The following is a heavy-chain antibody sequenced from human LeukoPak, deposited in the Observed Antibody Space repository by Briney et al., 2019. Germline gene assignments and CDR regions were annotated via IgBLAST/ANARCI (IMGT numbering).Heavy chain of an antibody. V-gene: IGHV4-59*08. CDR1: GDSIRSYY. CDR2: IYYSGST. J-gene: IGHJ6*02. D-gene: IGHD5-18*01. Sequence: SETQSLICTVSGDSIRSYYWLCLRQPPGKGLEWIGYIYYSGSTNYTPSLKSRVTISVDTSKNQFSLKLSSVTAADTAVYYCARYSFPVRYGMDVWGQGTTVTVSS. CDR3: ARYSFPVRYGMDV.